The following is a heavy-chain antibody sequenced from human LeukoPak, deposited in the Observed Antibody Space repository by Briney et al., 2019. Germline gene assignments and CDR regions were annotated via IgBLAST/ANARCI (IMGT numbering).Heavy chain of an antibody. V-gene: IGHV3-23*01. CDR1: GFTFSSYG. Sequence: GGSLRLSCAASGFTFSSYGMSWVRQAPGKGLEWVSAISGSGGSTYYADSVKGRFTISRDNSKNTLYLQMNSLRAEDTAVYYCAREQTRGGDLDYWGQGALVTVSS. CDR3: AREQTRGGDLDY. D-gene: IGHD1/OR15-1a*01. J-gene: IGHJ4*02. CDR2: ISGSGGST.